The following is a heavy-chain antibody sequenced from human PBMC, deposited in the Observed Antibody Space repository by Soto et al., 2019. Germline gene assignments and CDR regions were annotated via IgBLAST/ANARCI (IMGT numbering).Heavy chain of an antibody. CDR2: ISAYNGNT. CDR3: ARERRPDYDFWSSENNYYYGMDV. V-gene: IGHV1-18*04. CDR1: GYTFTSYG. D-gene: IGHD3-3*01. J-gene: IGHJ6*02. Sequence: ASAKLSCRSSGYTFTSYGISWVRQSPGRGLAWMGCISAYNGNTNYAQKLQGRVNMTTDTSTSTAYMELRSLRSDDTAVYYCARERRPDYDFWSSENNYYYGMDVWGQATTVTVSS.